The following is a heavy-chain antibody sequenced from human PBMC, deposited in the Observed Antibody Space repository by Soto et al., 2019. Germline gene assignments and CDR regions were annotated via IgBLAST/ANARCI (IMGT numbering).Heavy chain of an antibody. CDR3: ANDGGGYDFWSGYGFDP. CDR1: GFTFSSYA. J-gene: IGHJ5*02. D-gene: IGHD3-3*01. Sequence: GSLRLSCAASGFTFSSYAMSWVRHAPGKGLEWVSAISGSGGSTYYADSVKGRFTISRDNSKNTLYLQMNSLRAEDTAVYYCANDGGGYDFWSGYGFDPWGQGTLVTVSS. CDR2: ISGSGGST. V-gene: IGHV3-23*01.